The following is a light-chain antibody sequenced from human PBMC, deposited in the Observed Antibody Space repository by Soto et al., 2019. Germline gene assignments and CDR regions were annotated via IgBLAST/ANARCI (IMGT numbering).Light chain of an antibody. CDR3: SSYTSSNTSV. J-gene: IGLJ2*01. CDR2: EVS. CDR1: SSDVGGYNY. V-gene: IGLV2-14*01. Sequence: QSALTQPASVSGSPGQSITISCTGTSSDVGGYNYVSWYQQHPGKAPKVMIYEVSNRPSGVSNRFSGSKSGNTASLTISGLQAEDEADYYCSSYTSSNTSVFGGGTKRTVL.